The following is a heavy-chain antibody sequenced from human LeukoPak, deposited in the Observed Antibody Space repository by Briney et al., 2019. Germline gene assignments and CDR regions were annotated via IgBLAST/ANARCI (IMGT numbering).Heavy chain of an antibody. CDR1: GGTFSSYA. J-gene: IGHJ4*02. V-gene: IGHV1-69*04. CDR3: ARAAAQDELGHFDY. D-gene: IGHD7-27*01. Sequence: GASVKVSCKASGGTFSSYAISWVRQAPGQRLEWMGRIIPIFGIANYAQKFQGRVTITADKSTSTAYMELSSLRSEGTAVYYCARAAAQDELGHFDYWGQGTLVTVSS. CDR2: IIPIFGIA.